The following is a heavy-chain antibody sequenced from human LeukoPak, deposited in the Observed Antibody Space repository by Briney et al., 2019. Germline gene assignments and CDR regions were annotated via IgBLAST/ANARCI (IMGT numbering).Heavy chain of an antibody. D-gene: IGHD2-21*01. CDR1: GFTFSSYG. Sequence: GGSLRLSCAASGFTFSSYGMHWVRQAPGKGLEWVSFIRSKKYGGTTEYAASVKGRFTMSRDDSKSIAYLQINSLKTEDTAVYYCVGGSRVYCSGDFYLSDYWGQGTLVTV. J-gene: IGHJ4*02. V-gene: IGHV3-49*04. CDR3: VGGSRVYCSGDFYLSDY. CDR2: IRSKKYGGTT.